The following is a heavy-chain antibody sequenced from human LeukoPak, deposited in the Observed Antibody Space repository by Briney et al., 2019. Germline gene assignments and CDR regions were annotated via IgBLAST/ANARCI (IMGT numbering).Heavy chain of an antibody. J-gene: IGHJ4*02. V-gene: IGHV3-74*01. Sequence: GGSLRLSCAAFGVAVSGYWMNWVRQAPGKGLVWVARINSDGSSTSHADSVRGRFTISRDNAKNTLYLQMNSLRVDDTAVYYCARDPKYGDLDYWGLGTLVTVSS. CDR1: GVAVSGYW. D-gene: IGHD4-17*01. CDR3: ARDPKYGDLDY. CDR2: INSDGSST.